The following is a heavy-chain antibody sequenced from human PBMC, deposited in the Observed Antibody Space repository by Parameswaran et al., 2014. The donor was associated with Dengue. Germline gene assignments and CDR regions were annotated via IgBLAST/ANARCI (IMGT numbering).Heavy chain of an antibody. J-gene: IGHJ4*02. Sequence: VRQMPGKGLEWVSYISSSGSTIYYADSVKGRFTISRDNAKNSLYLQMNSLRAEDTAVYYCARGAAPIGYWGQGTLVTVSS. D-gene: IGHD2-2*01. CDR3: ARGAAPIGY. CDR2: ISSSGSTI. V-gene: IGHV3-11*01.